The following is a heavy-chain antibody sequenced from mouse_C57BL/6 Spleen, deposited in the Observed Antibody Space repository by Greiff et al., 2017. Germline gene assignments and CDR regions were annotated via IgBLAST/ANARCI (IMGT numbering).Heavy chain of an antibody. V-gene: IGHV5-17*01. Sequence: DVMLVESGGGLVKPGGSLKLSCAASGFTFSDYGMHWVRQAPEKGLEWVAYISSGSSTIYYADTVKGRFTISRDNAKNTLFLQMTSLRSEDTAMYYCARGVTTGLFDYWGQGTTLTVSS. J-gene: IGHJ2*01. D-gene: IGHD1-1*01. CDR3: ARGVTTGLFDY. CDR2: ISSGSSTI. CDR1: GFTFSDYG.